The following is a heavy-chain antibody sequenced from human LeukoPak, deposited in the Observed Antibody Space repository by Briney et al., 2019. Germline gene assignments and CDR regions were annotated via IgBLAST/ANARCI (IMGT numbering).Heavy chain of an antibody. J-gene: IGHJ4*02. Sequence: SETLSLTCTVSGGSISSYYWSWIRQPAGKGLEWIGRIYTSGSTNNNPSLKSRVTMSGDTSKNQFSLKLSSVTAADTAVYFCARVGHIAAAGTYDYWGQGALVAVSS. CDR1: GGSISSYY. V-gene: IGHV4-4*07. CDR3: ARVGHIAAAGTYDY. CDR2: IYTSGST. D-gene: IGHD6-13*01.